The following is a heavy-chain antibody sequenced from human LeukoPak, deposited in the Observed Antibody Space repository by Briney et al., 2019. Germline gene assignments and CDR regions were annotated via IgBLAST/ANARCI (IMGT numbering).Heavy chain of an antibody. CDR3: ARDSGGSGSYSNWFDP. CDR1: GFTFSIYW. Sequence: PGGSLRLSCAASGFTFSIYWMSWVRQAPGKGLERVANIKQDGSDKYYVDTVKGRFTSSRDNAKNSLYLQMNSLRAEDTAVYYCARDSGGSGSYSNWFDPWGQGTLVTVSS. J-gene: IGHJ5*02. CDR2: IKQDGSDK. V-gene: IGHV3-7*01. D-gene: IGHD1-26*01.